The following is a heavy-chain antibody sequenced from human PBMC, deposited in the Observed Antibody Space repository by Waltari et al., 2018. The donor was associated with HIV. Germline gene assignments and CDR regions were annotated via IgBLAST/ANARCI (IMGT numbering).Heavy chain of an antibody. CDR1: GYTFTSYD. J-gene: IGHJ4*02. Sequence: QVQLVQSGAEVKKPRASVKVSCKASGYTFTSYDINWVRPATGQGLGWMGWMNPSSCNTVYAQKFQGRVTMTRDTTISTAYLELSSLRSDDTALYYCARDPVPRGYTRIHQGERDYWCQGTLVTVSS. CDR2: MNPSSCNT. D-gene: IGHD5-12*01. V-gene: IGHV1-8*01. CDR3: ARDPVPRGYTRIHQGERDY.